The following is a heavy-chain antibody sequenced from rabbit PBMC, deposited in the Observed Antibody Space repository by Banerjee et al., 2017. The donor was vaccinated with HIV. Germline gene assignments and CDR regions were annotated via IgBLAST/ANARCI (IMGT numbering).Heavy chain of an antibody. Sequence: QEQLEESGGGLVQPEGSLTLTCKASGFSFSSGYDMCWVRQAPGKGLEWIACINTISGDTVYATWAKGRFTISKASWTTVTLQMTSLTAADTASYFCARRADYAGGGNFNLWGQGTLVTVS. J-gene: IGHJ4*01. CDR2: INTISGDT. V-gene: IGHV1S45*01. CDR3: ARRADYAGGGNFNL. CDR1: GFSFSSGYD. D-gene: IGHD4-2*01.